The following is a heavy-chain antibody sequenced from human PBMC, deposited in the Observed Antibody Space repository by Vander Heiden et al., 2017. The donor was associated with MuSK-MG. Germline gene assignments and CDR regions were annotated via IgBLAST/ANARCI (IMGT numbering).Heavy chain of an antibody. J-gene: IGHJ6*03. CDR3: ARGGYSSSWRDYYYYYMDV. V-gene: IGHV1-46*03. CDR1: GYPFTSYY. D-gene: IGHD6-13*01. Sequence: QVQLVQSGAEVKKPGASVKVSCKASGYPFTSYYMHWVRQAPGQGLEGMGIINPSGGSTSYAQKFQGRVTMTRDTSTSTVYMELSSLRSEDTAVYYCARGGYSSSWRDYYYYYMDVWGKGTTVTVSS. CDR2: INPSGGST.